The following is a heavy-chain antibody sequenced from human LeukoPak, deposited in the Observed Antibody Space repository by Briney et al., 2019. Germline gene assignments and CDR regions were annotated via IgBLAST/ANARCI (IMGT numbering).Heavy chain of an antibody. D-gene: IGHD1-26*01. Sequence: AGGSLRLSCAASAFTFSDYSMNWVRQAPGKGLEWISYISGRSSTIYYADSVKGRFTISRENAKNSMYLQMNSLRAEDTAVYYCARDRIKSGSYYFDYWGQGTLVTVSS. CDR1: AFTFSDYS. CDR2: ISGRSSTI. V-gene: IGHV3-48*01. CDR3: ARDRIKSGSYYFDY. J-gene: IGHJ4*02.